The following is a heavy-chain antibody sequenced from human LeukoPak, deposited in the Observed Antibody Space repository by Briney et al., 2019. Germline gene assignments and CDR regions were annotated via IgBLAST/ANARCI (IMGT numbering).Heavy chain of an antibody. V-gene: IGHV3-23*01. D-gene: IGHD2-15*01. CDR2: ISGSGGST. J-gene: IGHJ6*03. CDR3: ATLGGCSGGSCYTGGYYYYYMDV. CDR1: GFTFSSYA. Sequence: PGGSLRLSYAASGFTFSSYAMSWVRQAPGKGLEWVSAISGSGGSTYYADSVKGRFTISRDNSKNTLYLQMNSLRAEDTAVYYCATLGGCSGGSCYTGGYYYYYMDVWGKGTTVTVSS.